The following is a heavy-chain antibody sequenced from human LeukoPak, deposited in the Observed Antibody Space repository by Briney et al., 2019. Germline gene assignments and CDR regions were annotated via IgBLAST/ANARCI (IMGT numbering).Heavy chain of an antibody. CDR2: ISGSGGST. J-gene: IGHJ3*02. D-gene: IGHD6-6*01. CDR1: GFTFSSYA. V-gene: IGHV3-23*01. CDR3: AKAYSSSAVMGDAFDI. Sequence: GGSLRLSCAASGFTFSSYAMSWVRQAPGKGLEWVSAISGSGGSTYYADSVKGRFTISRDNSKNTLYLQMNSLRAEDTAVYYCAKAYSSSAVMGDAFDIWGQGTMVTVSS.